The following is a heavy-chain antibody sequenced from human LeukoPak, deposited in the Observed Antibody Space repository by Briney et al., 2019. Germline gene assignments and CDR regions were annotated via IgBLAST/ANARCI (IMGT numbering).Heavy chain of an antibody. D-gene: IGHD2-2*01. J-gene: IGHJ4*02. Sequence: SQTLSLTCAVSGGSISSGGYSWSWIRQPPGKGLEWIGYIYHSGSTYYNPSFKSRVTISVDRSKNQFSLKLSSVTAADTAVYYCARVVPAAIFDYWGQGTLVTVSS. V-gene: IGHV4-30-2*01. CDR2: IYHSGST. CDR1: GGSISSGGYS. CDR3: ARVVPAAIFDY.